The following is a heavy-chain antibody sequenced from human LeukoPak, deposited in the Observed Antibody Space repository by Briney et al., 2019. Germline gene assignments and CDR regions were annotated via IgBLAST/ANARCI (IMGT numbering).Heavy chain of an antibody. J-gene: IGHJ6*02. CDR3: AREDPQTTVPEGMDV. V-gene: IGHV4-59*01. CDR1: GGSISHYY. CDR2: IYYSGTT. Sequence: SETRSLTCTVSGGSISHYYWSWIRQSPGKGLEWIGYIYYSGTTNYNPSLKSRVTISVDTSRNQFSLQLRSVIAADTAVYYCAREDPQTTVPEGMDVWGQGTTVIVSS. D-gene: IGHD4-17*01.